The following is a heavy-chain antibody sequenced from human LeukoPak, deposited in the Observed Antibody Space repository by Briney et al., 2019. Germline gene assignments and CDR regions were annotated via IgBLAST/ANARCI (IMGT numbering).Heavy chain of an antibody. D-gene: IGHD3-22*01. CDR2: IYYSGST. CDR1: GGSISSGDYY. Sequence: SETLSLTCTVSGGSISSGDYYWSWIRQPPGKGLEWIGYIYYSGSTYYNPSLKSRVTISVDTSKNQFSLKLSSVTAADTAVYYCWCYYYDSSGYGNDYWGQGTLVTVSS. V-gene: IGHV4-30-4*01. J-gene: IGHJ4*02. CDR3: WCYYYDSSGYGNDY.